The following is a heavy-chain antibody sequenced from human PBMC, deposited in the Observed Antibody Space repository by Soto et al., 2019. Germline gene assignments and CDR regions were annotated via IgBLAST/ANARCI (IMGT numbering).Heavy chain of an antibody. J-gene: IGHJ5*02. CDR1: GGSVSSGSYY. CDR2: IYFSGST. Sequence: QVHLQESGPGLVKPSETLSLTCTVSGGSVSSGSYYWSWIRQPPGKGLEWIGDIYFSGSTNYNPSLKSRVTISLATSKNQFSLKLTSVTAADTAVYYCAREQRSIVSPWFDPWGQGTLVTVSS. D-gene: IGHD2-15*01. V-gene: IGHV4-61*01. CDR3: AREQRSIVSPWFDP.